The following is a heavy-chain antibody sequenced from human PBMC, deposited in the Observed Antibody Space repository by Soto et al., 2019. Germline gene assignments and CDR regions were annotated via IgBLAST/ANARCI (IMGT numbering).Heavy chain of an antibody. Sequence: SETLSLTCTVSSGSISTYYWSWIRQPPGKGLEWVGYIYNSGSSNYNPSLKSRVTILLDTSKYQFSLKLTSVTAADTAVYYCAREATYGYYFDYWGQGVLVTVSS. CDR2: IYNSGSS. V-gene: IGHV4-59*01. CDR3: AREATYGYYFDY. J-gene: IGHJ4*02. CDR1: SGSISTYY. D-gene: IGHD4-17*01.